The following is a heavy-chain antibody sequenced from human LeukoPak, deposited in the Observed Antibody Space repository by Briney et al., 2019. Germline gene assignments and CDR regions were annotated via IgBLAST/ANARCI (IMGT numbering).Heavy chain of an antibody. V-gene: IGHV3-74*01. CDR2: IYDDESRT. CDR3: ARGHSSGYYTDY. J-gene: IGHJ4*02. CDR1: GFTFSSHW. Sequence: GGSLRLSCAVSGFTFSSHWMHWVRQAPGKGLVWVSRIYDDESRTNYADSVKGRLTISRDNAKNTLYLQVNSLRAEDTAVYYCARGHSSGYYTDYWGQGILVTVSS. D-gene: IGHD6-19*01.